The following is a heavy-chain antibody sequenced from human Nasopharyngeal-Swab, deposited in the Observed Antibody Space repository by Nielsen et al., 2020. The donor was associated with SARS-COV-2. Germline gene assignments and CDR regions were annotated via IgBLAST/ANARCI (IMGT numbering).Heavy chain of an antibody. CDR1: GFTFSTYT. D-gene: IGHD1-26*01. Sequence: GESLKISCVASGFTFSTYTMHWVRQAPGKGLEWVAVISYGGRFEYHADSVKGRFTISRDDSGNTLYLQMNSLRADDTAVYYCVREVWAQQGKGAFDIWGQGTMVTVSS. V-gene: IGHV3-30-3*01. CDR3: VREVWAQQGKGAFDI. CDR2: ISYGGRFE. J-gene: IGHJ3*02.